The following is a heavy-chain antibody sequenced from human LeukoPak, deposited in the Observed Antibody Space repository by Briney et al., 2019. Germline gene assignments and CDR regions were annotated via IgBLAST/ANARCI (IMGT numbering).Heavy chain of an antibody. D-gene: IGHD3-22*01. J-gene: IGHJ5*02. CDR2: IDPDGTET. CDR1: EFMFSSYW. Sequence: YPGGSLRLSCAASEFMFSSYWMHWVRLGPGKGLVWVSCIDPDGTETTYADSVKGRLTISRDNAKNTLYLQMNSLRAEDTAVYYCARAYTSYYESSGFNWFDPWGQGTLVTVSS. V-gene: IGHV3-74*01. CDR3: ARAYTSYYESSGFNWFDP.